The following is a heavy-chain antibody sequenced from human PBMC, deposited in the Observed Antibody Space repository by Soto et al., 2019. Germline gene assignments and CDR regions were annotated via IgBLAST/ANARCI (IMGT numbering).Heavy chain of an antibody. J-gene: IGHJ4*02. CDR1: GGSFSGYY. V-gene: IGHV4-34*01. D-gene: IGHD2-2*01. Sequence: QVQLQQWGAGLLKPSETLSLTCAVYGGSFSGYYWSWIRQPPGKGLEWIGEINHSGSTNYNPSLKSRVNISVDTSKNQFSLKLSSVTAADTAVYYCALGYCSSTSCSFHDYWGQGTLVTVSS. CDR2: INHSGST. CDR3: ALGYCSSTSCSFHDY.